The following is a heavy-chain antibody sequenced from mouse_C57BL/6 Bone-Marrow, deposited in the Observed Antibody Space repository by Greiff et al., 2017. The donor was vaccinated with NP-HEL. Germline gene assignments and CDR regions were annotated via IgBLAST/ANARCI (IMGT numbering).Heavy chain of an antibody. V-gene: IGHV5S21*01. D-gene: IGHD2-4*01. CDR3: TRRIYYDYPLDY. CDR2: ISSGGDYI. Sequence: EVKLMESGEGLVKPGGSLKLSCAASGFTFSSYAMSWVRQTPEKRLEWVAYISSGGDYIYYADTVKGRFTISRDNARNTLYLQMSSLKSEDTAMYYCTRRIYYDYPLDYWGQGTSVTVSS. J-gene: IGHJ4*01. CDR1: GFTFSSYA.